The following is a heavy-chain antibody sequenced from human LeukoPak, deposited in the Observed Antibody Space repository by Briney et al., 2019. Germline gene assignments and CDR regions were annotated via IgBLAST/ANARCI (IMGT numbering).Heavy chain of an antibody. J-gene: IGHJ4*02. V-gene: IGHV6-1*01. D-gene: IGHD6-6*01. CDR1: GDSVSSKSAA. Sequence: SQTLSLTCAISGDSVSSKSAAWNWIRQSPSRGLGWLGRTYYRSKWYDDYAVSVRSRIAINPDTSKNQFSLKLSSVTAADTAVYYCARRFIPARPRNHNLDYWGQGIMVTVSS. CDR2: TYYRSKWYD. CDR3: ARRFIPARPRNHNLDY.